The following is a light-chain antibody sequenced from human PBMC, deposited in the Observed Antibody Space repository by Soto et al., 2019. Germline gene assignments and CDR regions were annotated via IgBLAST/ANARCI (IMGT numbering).Light chain of an antibody. CDR2: GAS. J-gene: IGKJ2*01. CDR1: QSVSSSY. V-gene: IGKV3-20*01. Sequence: PGERATLSCRANQSVSSSYLAWYQQKPGQAPRLLIYGASSRATGIPDRFSGSGSGTDFTLTISRLEPEDFAVYYCQQYGSSPRTFGQGTKLEIK. CDR3: QQYGSSPRT.